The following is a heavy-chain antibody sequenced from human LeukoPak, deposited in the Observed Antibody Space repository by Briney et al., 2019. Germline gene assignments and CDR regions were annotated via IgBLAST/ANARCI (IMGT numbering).Heavy chain of an antibody. CDR2: IHYSGST. D-gene: IGHD2-21*02. CDR1: GGSISGYY. V-gene: IGHV4-59*01. CDR3: ASRAAFCGDDCFRFDY. Sequence: SQTLSLTCTVSGGSISGYYWSWIRQPPGKGLQWNGYIHYSGSTRYNPSLENRVTISVDTSKNQFSLNLTSVTAADTAVYYCASRAAFCGDDCFRFDYWGQGTLVTVSS. J-gene: IGHJ4*02.